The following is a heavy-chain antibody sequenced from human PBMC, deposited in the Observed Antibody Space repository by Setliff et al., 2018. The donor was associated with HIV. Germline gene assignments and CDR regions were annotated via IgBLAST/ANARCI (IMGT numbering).Heavy chain of an antibody. V-gene: IGHV4-31*01. D-gene: IGHD2-15*01. J-gene: IGHJ4*02. CDR1: GGSISSGGYY. Sequence: SETLSLTCTVSGGSISSGGYYWSWIRQHPGKGLEWIGYIYYSGSTYYNPSLKSLVTISVDTSKNQFSLKLSSVTAADTAVYYCARADCSGGSCYSPGYWGQGTLVTVSS. CDR2: IYYSGST. CDR3: ARADCSGGSCYSPGY.